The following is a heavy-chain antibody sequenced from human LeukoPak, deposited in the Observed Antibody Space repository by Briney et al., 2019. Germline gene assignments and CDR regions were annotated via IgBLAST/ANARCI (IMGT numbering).Heavy chain of an antibody. V-gene: IGHV4-39*01. D-gene: IGHD6-13*01. CDR1: GGSISSSSYY. CDR3: ARPIAAAGNWFDP. J-gene: IGHJ5*02. Sequence: NPSETLSLTCTVSGGSISSSSYYWGWIRHPPGKGLEWIGSIYYSGSTYYNPSLKSRVTISVDTSKNQFSLKLSSVTAADTAVYYCARPIAAAGNWFDPWGQGTLVTVSS. CDR2: IYYSGST.